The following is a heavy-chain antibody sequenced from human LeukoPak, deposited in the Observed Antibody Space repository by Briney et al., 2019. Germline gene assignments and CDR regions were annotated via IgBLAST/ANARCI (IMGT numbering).Heavy chain of an antibody. Sequence: GGSLRLSCAASGFTFSGFAMSWVRQAPGKGLEWVSTISGSGGSTNYADSVKGRFTSSRDNSKKTLYLQMNSLRAEDTAVYYCAKDLPDYGDYIEGSWGQGTLVTVSS. V-gene: IGHV3-23*01. D-gene: IGHD4-17*01. CDR3: AKDLPDYGDYIEGS. J-gene: IGHJ5*02. CDR2: ISGSGGST. CDR1: GFTFSGFA.